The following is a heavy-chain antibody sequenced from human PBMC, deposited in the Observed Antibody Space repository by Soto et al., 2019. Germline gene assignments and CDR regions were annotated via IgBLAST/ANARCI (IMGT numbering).Heavy chain of an antibody. Sequence: GESLKISCKGSGYSFAVYWITWVRQKPGKGLEWMGRIDPSDSQTYYSPSFRGHVTISVTKSITTVFLQWSSLRASDTAMYYCVRQIYDSDTGPNFQYYFDSWGQGTPVTVSS. CDR2: IDPSDSQT. CDR3: VRQIYDSDTGPNFQYYFDS. CDR1: GYSFAVYW. D-gene: IGHD3-22*01. J-gene: IGHJ4*02. V-gene: IGHV5-10-1*01.